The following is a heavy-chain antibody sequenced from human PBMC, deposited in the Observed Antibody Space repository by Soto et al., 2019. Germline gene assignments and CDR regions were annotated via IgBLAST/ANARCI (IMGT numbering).Heavy chain of an antibody. CDR2: IIPIFGTA. Sequence: ASVKVSCKASGGTFSSYAISWVRQAPGQGLEWMGGIIPIFGTANYAQKFQGRVTITADESTSTAYMELSSLRSEDTAVYYCARERLRMDYYYGMDVWGQGTTVTVSS. V-gene: IGHV1-69*13. CDR3: ARERLRMDYYYGMDV. J-gene: IGHJ6*02. CDR1: GGTFSSYA. D-gene: IGHD6-25*01.